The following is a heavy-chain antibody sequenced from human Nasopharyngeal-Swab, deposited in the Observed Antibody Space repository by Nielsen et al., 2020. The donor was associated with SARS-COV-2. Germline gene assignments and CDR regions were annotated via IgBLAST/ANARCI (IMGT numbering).Heavy chain of an antibody. V-gene: IGHV4-4*02. CDR3: ARDLHDSSGYYPGYFDY. CDR2: IYHSGST. Sequence: SETLSLTCAVSGGSISSSNWWSWVRQPPGKGLEWIGEIYHSGSTNYNPSLKSRVTTSVDKSKNQFSLKLSSVTAADTAVYYCARDLHDSSGYYPGYFDYWGQGTLVTVSS. J-gene: IGHJ4*02. CDR1: GGSISSSNW. D-gene: IGHD3-22*01.